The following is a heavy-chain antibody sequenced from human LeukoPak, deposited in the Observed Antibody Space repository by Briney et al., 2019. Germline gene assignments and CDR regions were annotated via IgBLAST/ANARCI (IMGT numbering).Heavy chain of an antibody. D-gene: IGHD2-2*03. CDR3: AKSLDIVVVPAAVLFDY. V-gene: IGHV3-23*01. CDR2: ISGSGGST. Sequence: PGGSLRLSCAASGFTFSSYAMSWFRQAPGKGLEWVSAISGSGGSTYYADSVKGRFTISRDNSKNTLYLQMNSLRAEDTAVYYCAKSLDIVVVPAAVLFDYWGQGTLVTVSS. J-gene: IGHJ4*02. CDR1: GFTFSSYA.